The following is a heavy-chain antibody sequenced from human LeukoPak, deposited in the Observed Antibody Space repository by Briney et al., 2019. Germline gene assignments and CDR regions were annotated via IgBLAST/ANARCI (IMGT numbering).Heavy chain of an antibody. D-gene: IGHD3-22*01. Sequence: GGSLRLSCAASGFIFNNNTMNWVRQAPGKGLEWVASISSTSTYIYYADLVKGRFTVSRDNAKNSLYLQMNSLTADDTALYYCASSRYYYDTSTYYYIHYFDYWSQGALVTVSS. CDR1: GFIFNNNT. V-gene: IGHV3-21*01. CDR2: ISSTSTYI. CDR3: ASSRYYYDTSTYYYIHYFDY. J-gene: IGHJ4*02.